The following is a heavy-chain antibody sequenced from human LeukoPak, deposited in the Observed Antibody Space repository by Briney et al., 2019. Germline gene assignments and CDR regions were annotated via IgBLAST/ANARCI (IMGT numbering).Heavy chain of an antibody. CDR2: IIPISGTA. CDR3: ARGAAVGQTRDY. CDR1: GGTFSSYA. V-gene: IGHV1-69*13. Sequence: SVKVSCKASGGTFSSYAISWVRQAPGQGLEWMGGIIPISGTANYAQKFQGRVTITADESTSTAYMELSSLRSDDTAVYYCARGAAVGQTRDYWGQGTLVTVSS. D-gene: IGHD6-13*01. J-gene: IGHJ4*02.